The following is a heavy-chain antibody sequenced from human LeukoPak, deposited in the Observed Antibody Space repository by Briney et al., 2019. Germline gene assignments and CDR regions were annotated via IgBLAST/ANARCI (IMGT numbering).Heavy chain of an antibody. V-gene: IGHV4-30-2*01. CDR3: ARDNGDYPYYFDF. CDR1: GGSISSGIYS. D-gene: IGHD4-17*01. CDR2: IYHSGST. Sequence: SETLSLTCAVSGGSISSGIYSWNWIRQPPGKGLEWIGYIYHSGSTYYNLSLKSRVTILVDRSKNQFSLKLSSVTAADTAVYYCARDNGDYPYYFDFWGQGTLVTVSS. J-gene: IGHJ4*02.